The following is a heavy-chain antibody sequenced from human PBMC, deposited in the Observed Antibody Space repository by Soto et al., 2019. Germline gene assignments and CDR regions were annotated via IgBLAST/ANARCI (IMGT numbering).Heavy chain of an antibody. CDR2: ISRSSSTI. Sequence: GSLRLSCAASGFSFKTYSMNWVRQAPGKGLEWVSYISRSSSTISYADSVKGRFTISRDNAKNSLYLQMNSLRDEDTAVYYCARDPGYYDSSGYYYKAFDIWAQGTMVTVSS. V-gene: IGHV3-48*02. CDR3: ARDPGYYDSSGYYYKAFDI. CDR1: GFSFKTYS. D-gene: IGHD3-22*01. J-gene: IGHJ3*02.